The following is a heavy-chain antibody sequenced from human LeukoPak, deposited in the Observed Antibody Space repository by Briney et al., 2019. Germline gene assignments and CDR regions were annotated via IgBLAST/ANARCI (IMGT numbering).Heavy chain of an antibody. CDR1: GGSISSYY. D-gene: IGHD6-6*01. CDR2: IYYSGST. J-gene: IGHJ6*03. Sequence: SETLSLTCTVSGGSISSYYWSWIRQPPGKGLEWIGYIYYSGSTNYNPSLKSRVTISVDTSKNQSSLKLSSVTTADTAVYYCARTYSGSFRGGYYYYYYMDVWGKGTTVTVSS. V-gene: IGHV4-59*01. CDR3: ARTYSGSFRGGYYYYYYMDV.